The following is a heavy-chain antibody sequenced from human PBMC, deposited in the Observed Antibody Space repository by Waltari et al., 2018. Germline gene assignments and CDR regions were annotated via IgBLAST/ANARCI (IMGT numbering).Heavy chain of an antibody. CDR3: ARDRAFDI. Sequence: EVQLVESGGGLVQPGGSLRLSCAASGFPFSNYAMHWVRQAPGKGLEYVSAISSNGGSTYYANSVKGRFTISRDNSKNTLYLQMGSLRAEDMAVYYCARDRAFDIWGQGTMVTVSS. V-gene: IGHV3-64*01. CDR1: GFPFSNYA. J-gene: IGHJ3*02. CDR2: ISSNGGST.